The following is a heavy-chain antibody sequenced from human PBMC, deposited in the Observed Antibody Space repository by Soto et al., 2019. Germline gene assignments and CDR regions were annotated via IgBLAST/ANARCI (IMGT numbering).Heavy chain of an antibody. CDR3: TKPRGEQLWLLSHY. CDR2: ISSDGSNK. CDR1: GFTFSTYG. D-gene: IGHD5-18*01. V-gene: IGHV3-30*18. J-gene: IGHJ4*02. Sequence: QVQLVQSGGGVVQPGGSLRLSCAASGFTFSTYGMHWVRQAPGKGLEWVAIISSDGSNKYYADSVKGRFTISRDNSKDTLYLQMNSLRLEDTAVYYCTKPRGEQLWLLSHYWGQGTLVTVSS.